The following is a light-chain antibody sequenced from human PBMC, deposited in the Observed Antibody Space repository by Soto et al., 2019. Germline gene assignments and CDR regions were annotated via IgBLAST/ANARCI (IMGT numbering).Light chain of an antibody. V-gene: IGKV3-20*01. CDR3: HQYASSSRT. Sequence: EIVLTQSPGTLSLSPGERATLSCRASQSFSSNYLAWYQQKPGQAPRLLIYGASSRATGIPDRFSGSGSGTDFTLTISILEPEDFAVYYCHQYASSSRTFGQGTKVEIK. CDR2: GAS. J-gene: IGKJ1*01. CDR1: QSFSSNY.